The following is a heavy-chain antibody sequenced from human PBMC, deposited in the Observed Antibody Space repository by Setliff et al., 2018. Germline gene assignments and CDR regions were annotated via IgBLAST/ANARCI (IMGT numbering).Heavy chain of an antibody. CDR3: ARIKLTDYYDSSGYLDY. D-gene: IGHD3-22*01. J-gene: IGHJ4*02. CDR1: GGSISVYY. CDR2: IYHSGST. V-gene: IGHV4-38-2*02. Sequence: PSETLSLTCTVSGGSISVYYWTWFRQPPGKGLEWIGSIYHSGSTYYNPSLKSRVTISVDTSKNQFSLKLSSVTAADTATYYCARIKLTDYYDSSGYLDYWGQGTLVTVSS.